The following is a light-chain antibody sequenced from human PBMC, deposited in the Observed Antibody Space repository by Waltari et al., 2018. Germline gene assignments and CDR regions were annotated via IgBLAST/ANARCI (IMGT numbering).Light chain of an antibody. CDR1: SSDIGGYTY. J-gene: IGLJ2*01. CDR3: SSYASGNTL. CDR2: DVS. V-gene: IGLV2-14*03. Sequence: QSPLTQPASVSGSPGQSITISCPGTSSDIGGYTYVSWYQQHPGKAPRLMIYDVSDRPSGVSNRFSGSKSGNTASLTISVLQAEDEADYYCSSYASGNTLFGGGTKLTVL.